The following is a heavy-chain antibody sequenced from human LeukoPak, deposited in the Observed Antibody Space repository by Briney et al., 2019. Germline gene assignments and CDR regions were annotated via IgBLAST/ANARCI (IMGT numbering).Heavy chain of an antibody. J-gene: IGHJ4*02. V-gene: IGHV3-9*01. CDR1: GLTFDVYA. CDR3: AKQLGYCSDGSCYFPY. CDR2: ITWSNGEI. Sequence: GRSLRLSCAASGLTFDVYAVHWVRQAPGKGLEWVSGITWSNGEIAYADSVQGRFTISRDNSKSTLCLQMNSLRAEDTAVYYCAKQLGYCSDGSCYFPYWGQGTLVTVSS. D-gene: IGHD2-15*01.